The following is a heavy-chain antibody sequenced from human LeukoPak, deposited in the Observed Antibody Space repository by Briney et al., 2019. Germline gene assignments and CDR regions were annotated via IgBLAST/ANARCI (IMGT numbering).Heavy chain of an antibody. V-gene: IGHV1-46*01. CDR2: INPSGGST. J-gene: IGHJ4*02. D-gene: IGHD3-9*01. Sequence: ASVKVSCKASGYTFTSYYMHWVRQAPGQGLEWMGIINPSGGSTSYAQKFQGRVTMTRDMSTSTVYMELSSLRSEDTAVYYCARVGLRYFDWLRFFDYWGQGTLVTVSS. CDR1: GYTFTSYY. CDR3: ARVGLRYFDWLRFFDY.